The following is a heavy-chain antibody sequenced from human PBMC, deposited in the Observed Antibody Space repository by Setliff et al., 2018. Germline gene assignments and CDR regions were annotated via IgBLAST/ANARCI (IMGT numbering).Heavy chain of an antibody. J-gene: IGHJ6*03. CDR2: IRASNGNT. CDR3: ARPLRYGDYYYYYMDV. Sequence: ASVKVSCKASGYTFTSFGLSWVRQAPGQGLEWLGWIRASNGNTNSAHKFQDRVTMTTDTSTNTAYMELRSLRSDDTAVYYCARPLRYGDYYYYYMDVWAKGTTITVSS. CDR1: GYTFTSFG. D-gene: IGHD3-10*01. V-gene: IGHV1-18*04.